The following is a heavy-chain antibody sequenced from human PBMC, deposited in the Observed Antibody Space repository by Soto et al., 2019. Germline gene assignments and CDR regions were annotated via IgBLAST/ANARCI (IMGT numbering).Heavy chain of an antibody. J-gene: IGHJ5*02. CDR2: ISAYTDTP. CDR1: GYTFTNFG. CDR3: ARVIPGVEAWFDP. Sequence: XSVKVSCKASGYTFTNFGFTWVRLAPGQGLEWMGWISAYTDTPNYAQKFQGRVTMTIDTSTSTAYMDLRSLTSDDTAVYYCARVIPGVEAWFDPCGQGTLVTVSS. D-gene: IGHD2-2*01. V-gene: IGHV1-18*01.